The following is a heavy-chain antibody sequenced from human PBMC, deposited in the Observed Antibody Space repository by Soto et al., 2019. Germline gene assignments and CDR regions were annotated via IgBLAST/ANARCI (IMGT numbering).Heavy chain of an antibody. D-gene: IGHD2-21*01. V-gene: IGHV3-21*01. CDR2: ITTSSAYI. Sequence: EVQLVESGGGLVKPGGSLRLSCAASGFTFNTYDMNWVRQAPGKGLEWVSSITTSSAYIYYADSLKGRITISRDNAKNSLFLQMNSLRAEDTAVYYCVRSGTARLLRHSWFETWGQGHLVTVSS. CDR1: GFTFNTYD. J-gene: IGHJ5*02. CDR3: VRSGTARLLRHSWFET.